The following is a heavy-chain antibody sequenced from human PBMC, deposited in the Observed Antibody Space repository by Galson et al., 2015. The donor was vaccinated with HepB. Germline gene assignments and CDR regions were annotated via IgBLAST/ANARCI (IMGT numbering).Heavy chain of an antibody. D-gene: IGHD2-2*01. J-gene: IGHJ6*02. CDR1: GFTFSDYY. V-gene: IGHV3-11*06. CDR3: ARDLSNTSPNFYGMDV. CDR2: ISTSSTYT. Sequence: SLRLSCAASGFTFSDYYMSWIRQAPGKGLEWVSYISTSSTYTNHADSVKGRFTISRDNAKNSLYLQMNSLRAEDTAVYYCARDLSNTSPNFYGMDVWGQGTTVTVSS.